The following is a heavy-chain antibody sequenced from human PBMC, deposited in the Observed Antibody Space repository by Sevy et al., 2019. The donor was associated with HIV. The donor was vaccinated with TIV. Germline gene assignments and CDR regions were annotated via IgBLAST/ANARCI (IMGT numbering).Heavy chain of an antibody. D-gene: IGHD6-19*01. Sequence: GGSLRLSCAASGFILSSFGMHWVRQAPGKGLEWVAGVWCDENNQNYLDSVKGRFTISRDNSKNTMYLQMDSLRVDDTAVYYCAGGGRKGVPGTQLDFWGQGTLVTVSS. CDR3: AGGGRKGVPGTQLDF. CDR1: GFILSSFG. J-gene: IGHJ4*02. V-gene: IGHV3-33*01. CDR2: VWCDENNQ.